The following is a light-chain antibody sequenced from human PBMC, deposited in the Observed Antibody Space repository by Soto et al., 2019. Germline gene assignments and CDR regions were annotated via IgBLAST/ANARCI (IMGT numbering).Light chain of an antibody. Sequence: SALTQPASVSGSPGQSITISCTGTSSDVGSFNYVSWYQQHPGKAPKLMIYDVSNRPSGISNRFSGSESGNTASLTISGLQAEDEADYYCSSYTNSSTYLFGTGTKVTDL. CDR2: DVS. CDR3: SSYTNSSTYL. J-gene: IGLJ1*01. CDR1: SSDVGSFNY. V-gene: IGLV2-14*03.